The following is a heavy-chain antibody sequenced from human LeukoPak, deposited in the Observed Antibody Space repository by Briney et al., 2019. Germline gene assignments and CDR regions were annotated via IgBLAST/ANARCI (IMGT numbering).Heavy chain of an antibody. CDR2: IYSGGST. J-gene: IGHJ4*02. CDR1: GFTVSSNY. CDR3: ARGSYGQQSYGDFDY. Sequence: PGGSLRLSCAASGFTVSSNYMSWVRQAPGKGLEWVSVIYSGGSTYYADSVKGRFTISRDNSKNTLYPQMNSLRAEDTAVYYCARGSYGQQSYGDFDYWGQGTLVTVSS. D-gene: IGHD5-18*01. V-gene: IGHV3-53*01.